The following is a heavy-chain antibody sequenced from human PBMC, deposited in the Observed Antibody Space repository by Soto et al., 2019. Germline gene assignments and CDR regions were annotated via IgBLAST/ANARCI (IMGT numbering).Heavy chain of an antibody. J-gene: IGHJ6*02. CDR2: INVGNGNT. V-gene: IGHV1-3*05. D-gene: IGHD3-22*01. CDR1: GYTFTTYA. CDR3: AREGYDSSGFTYYYYGMDV. Sequence: QVQLVQSGAEEKKPGASVKVSCKASGYTFTTYAMNWVRQAPGQRLEWMGWINVGNGNTKYSQKFHGRVTITRDTSASTVYMELSSLRSEDTAVYYCAREGYDSSGFTYYYYGMDVWGQGTTVTVSS.